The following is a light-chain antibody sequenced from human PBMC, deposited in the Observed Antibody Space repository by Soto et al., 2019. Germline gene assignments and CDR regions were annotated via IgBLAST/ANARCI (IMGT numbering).Light chain of an antibody. V-gene: IGKV3-11*01. CDR3: QQRSNWPPT. Sequence: EIVLTQSPATLSLSPGERATLSCRASQTVSSYLAWYQQKLGQAPRLLIYDASNRATGIPARFSGSGSGTDFTLTISSLEPEDFAVYYCQQRSNWPPTFGQGTRLEMK. CDR2: DAS. CDR1: QTVSSY. J-gene: IGKJ5*01.